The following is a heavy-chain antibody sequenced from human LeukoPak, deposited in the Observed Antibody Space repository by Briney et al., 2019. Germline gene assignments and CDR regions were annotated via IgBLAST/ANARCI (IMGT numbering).Heavy chain of an antibody. D-gene: IGHD3-10*01. V-gene: IGHV3-53*01. J-gene: IGHJ4*02. CDR1: GFAVSLTY. CDR2: IYSGGWT. Sequence: GGSLRLSCAASGFAVSLTYMNWVRQAPGKGLEGVSVIYSGGWTYYADSVRGRFTISRDNSKNTLYLQMNSLRVEDTAVYYCARGDMIRGGFDYWGQGTLVTVSS. CDR3: ARGDMIRGGFDY.